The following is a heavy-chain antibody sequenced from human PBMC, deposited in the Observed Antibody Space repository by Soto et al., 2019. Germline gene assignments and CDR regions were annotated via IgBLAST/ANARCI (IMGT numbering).Heavy chain of an antibody. Sequence: PXGSLILSFAASGFTFSTYWMHWVRQAPGKGLVWVSRIKSDGSSTSYADSVKGRFTISRDNAKNTLYLQMNSLRVEDTAVYYCARSDWFDPWGQGTLVTVSS. CDR3: ARSDWFDP. CDR1: GFTFSTYW. CDR2: IKSDGSST. J-gene: IGHJ5*02. V-gene: IGHV3-74*01.